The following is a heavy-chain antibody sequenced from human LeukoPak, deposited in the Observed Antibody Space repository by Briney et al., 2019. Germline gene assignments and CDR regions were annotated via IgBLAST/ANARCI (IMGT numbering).Heavy chain of an antibody. V-gene: IGHV4-34*01. J-gene: IGHJ4*02. CDR3: ARKLVLFGY. CDR2: INHSGST. Sequence: SETLSLTCAVYGVSFSGYYWSWIRQPPGKGLEWIGEINHSGSTNYNPSLKSRVTISVDTSKNQFSLKLSSVTAADTAVYYCARKLVLFGYWGQGTLVTVSS. CDR1: GVSFSGYY.